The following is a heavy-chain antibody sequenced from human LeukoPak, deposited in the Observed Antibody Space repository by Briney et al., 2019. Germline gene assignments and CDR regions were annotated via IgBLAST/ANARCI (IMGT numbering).Heavy chain of an antibody. J-gene: IGHJ3*02. V-gene: IGHV3-49*04. D-gene: IGHD2-2*01. CDR2: IRSKAYGGTT. CDR3: TVLGVVVPAAEGI. Sequence: GGSLRLSCTASGFTFGDYAMSWVRQAPGKGLEWVGFIRSKAYGGTTEYAASVKGRFTISRDDSKSIAYLQMNSLKTEDTAVYYYTVLGVVVPAAEGIWGQGTMVTVSS. CDR1: GFTFGDYA.